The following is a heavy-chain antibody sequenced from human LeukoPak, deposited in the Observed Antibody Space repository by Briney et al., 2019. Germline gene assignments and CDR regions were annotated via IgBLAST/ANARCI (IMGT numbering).Heavy chain of an antibody. CDR1: GGSISSYY. V-gene: IGHV4-59*08. CDR3: ARQKGGYAIFGVVRDAFDI. CDR2: IYYSGSP. D-gene: IGHD3-3*01. Sequence: SETLSLTCTVSGGSISSYYWSWIRQPPGKGLEWIGYIYYSGSPNYNPSLKSRVTISVDTSKNQFSLKLSSVTAADTAVYYCARQKGGYAIFGVVRDAFDIWGQGTMVTVSS. J-gene: IGHJ3*02.